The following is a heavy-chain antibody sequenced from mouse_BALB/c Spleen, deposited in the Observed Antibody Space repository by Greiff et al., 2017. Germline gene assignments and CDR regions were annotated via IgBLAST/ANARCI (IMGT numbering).Heavy chain of an antibody. CDR1: GFTFSSYG. D-gene: IGHD2-4*01. CDR2: ISSGGSYT. J-gene: IGHJ3*01. CDR3: ARRGDYGPAWFAY. V-gene: IGHV5-6*02. Sequence: EVKVVESGGDLVKPGGSLKLSCAASGFTFSSYGMSWVRQTPDKRLEWVATISSGGSYTYYPDSVKGRFTISRDNAKNTLYLQMSSLKSEDTAMYYCARRGDYGPAWFAYWGQGTLVTVSA.